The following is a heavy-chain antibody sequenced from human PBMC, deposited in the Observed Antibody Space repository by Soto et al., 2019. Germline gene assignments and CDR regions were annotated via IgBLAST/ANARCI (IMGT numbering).Heavy chain of an antibody. Sequence: GSLRLSCAASGFTFNNYAMTWVRQAPGKGLEWVSGISGSGRSTYYADSVKGLFTISRDNSKNTLYLQMNSLRDEDTALYYCAKGRDEYSSAWFVDWGQGTLVTVS. CDR3: AKGRDEYSSAWFVD. V-gene: IGHV3-23*01. CDR1: GFTFNNYA. D-gene: IGHD6-19*01. CDR2: ISGSGRST. J-gene: IGHJ5*02.